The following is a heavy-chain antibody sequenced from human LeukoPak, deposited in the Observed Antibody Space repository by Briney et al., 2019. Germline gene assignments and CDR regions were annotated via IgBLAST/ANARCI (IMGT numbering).Heavy chain of an antibody. CDR1: GFIFSSYG. CDR3: AKDNVKVTTIRRVPHYMDV. J-gene: IGHJ6*03. CDR2: IRYDGSIK. D-gene: IGHD5-12*01. V-gene: IGHV3-30*02. Sequence: GGSLRLSCAASGFIFSSYGMHWVRQAPGKGLEWVAFIRYDGSIKYYADSVRGRFTISRDNSKNTLYLQMSSLTAEDTAVYYCAKDNVKVTTIRRVPHYMDVWGKGATVTISS.